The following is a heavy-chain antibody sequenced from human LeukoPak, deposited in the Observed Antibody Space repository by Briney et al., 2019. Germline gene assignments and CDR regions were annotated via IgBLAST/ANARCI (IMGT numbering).Heavy chain of an antibody. Sequence: TGGSVRLLCAVCGLIYKRYEMKGVRQARGKGREGVSYISSSGSNKQYADSVKGRFNIYRDNAKNTLYLKMISLRTEDTAVYYCARAYVLFFAAASYYLFDYWGQGTLVTVSS. D-gene: IGHD3-10*01. CDR3: ARAYVLFFAAASYYLFDY. J-gene: IGHJ4*02. CDR1: GLIYKRYE. V-gene: IGHV3-48*03. CDR2: ISSSGSNK.